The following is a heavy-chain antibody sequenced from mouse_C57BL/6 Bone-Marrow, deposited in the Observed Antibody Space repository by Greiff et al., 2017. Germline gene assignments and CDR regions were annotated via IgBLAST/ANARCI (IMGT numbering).Heavy chain of an antibody. CDR1: GFTFSSYA. Sequence: EVQLVESGGGLVKPGGSLKLSCAASGFTFSSYAMSWVRQTPEKRLEWVATISDGGSYTCYPDNVKGRFTISRDNAKNNLYLQMSHLKSEDTAMYYCARKNWAWFAYWGQGTLVTVSA. V-gene: IGHV5-4*01. J-gene: IGHJ3*01. CDR2: ISDGGSYT. D-gene: IGHD4-1*01. CDR3: ARKNWAWFAY.